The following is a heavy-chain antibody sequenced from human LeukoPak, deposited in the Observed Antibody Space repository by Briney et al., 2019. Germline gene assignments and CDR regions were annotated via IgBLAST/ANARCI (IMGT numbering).Heavy chain of an antibody. D-gene: IGHD2-8*01. CDR3: ARGRRTAQTKNNWFDP. V-gene: IGHV4-34*01. J-gene: IGHJ5*02. CDR1: GGSCSGYY. CDR2: INDSGST. Sequence: PSVIRSLTCADHGGSCSGYYWSWIRQPPGKRLEWIGEINDSGSTNYNPSLKSRVTISVDTSKNQFSLKLSSVTAADTAVYFCARGRRTAQTKNNWFDPWGQETLVTVSS.